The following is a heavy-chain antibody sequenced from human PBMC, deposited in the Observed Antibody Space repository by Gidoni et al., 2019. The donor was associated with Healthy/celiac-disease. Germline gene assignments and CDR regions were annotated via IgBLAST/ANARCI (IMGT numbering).Heavy chain of an antibody. CDR1: GFPFSSYS. J-gene: IGHJ4*02. V-gene: IGHV3-21*01. CDR3: ARDDSSSSNGIAIDY. CDR2: ISSSSSYI. D-gene: IGHD6-6*01. Sequence: EVQLVESGGGLVKPGGSLRLSCAASGFPFSSYSMNWVRQAPGKGLEWVSSISSSSSYIYYADSVKGRFTISRDNAKNSLYLQMNSLRAEDTAVYYCARDDSSSSNGIAIDYWGQGTLVTVSS.